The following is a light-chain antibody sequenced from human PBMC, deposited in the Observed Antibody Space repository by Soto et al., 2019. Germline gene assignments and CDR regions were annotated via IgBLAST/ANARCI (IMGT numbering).Light chain of an antibody. CDR3: QQDNSYSRR. V-gene: IGKV1-5*03. Sequence: DIQLTCHTFSLSASLGYRVTITRQASQNINNYLNWYQQKPGKAPKLLIYQASSLESGVPSRFSGSGSGTEFTLTISSLQPDDFATYYCQQDNSYSRRFGQGTKVEIK. CDR2: QAS. J-gene: IGKJ1*01. CDR1: QNINNY.